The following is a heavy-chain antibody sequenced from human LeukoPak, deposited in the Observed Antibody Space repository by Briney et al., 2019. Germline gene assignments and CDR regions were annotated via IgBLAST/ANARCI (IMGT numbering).Heavy chain of an antibody. CDR1: GGSISSYY. J-gene: IGHJ6*02. CDR3: ASASVGYSGYDSDYPYYYYYYGMDV. CDR2: IYYSGGT. V-gene: IGHV4-59*08. D-gene: IGHD5-12*01. Sequence: SETLSLTCTVSGGSISSYYWSWIRQPPGKGLEWIGYIYYSGGTNYNPSLKSRVTISVDTSKNQFSLKLSSVTAADTAVYYCASASVGYSGYDSDYPYYYYYYGMDVWGQGTTVTVSS.